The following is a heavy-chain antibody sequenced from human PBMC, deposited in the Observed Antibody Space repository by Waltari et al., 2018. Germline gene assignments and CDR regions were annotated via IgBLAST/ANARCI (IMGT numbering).Heavy chain of an antibody. Sequence: QVQLVQSGAEVKKPGASVKVSCKASGYTFTGYYMHWVRQAPGQGLEWRGLINPNSGGTNDAQKFQGRVTMTRDTSISTAYMELSRLRSDDTAVYYCARDFGSSWSTANNWFDPWGQGTLVTVSS. CDR2: INPNSGGT. J-gene: IGHJ5*02. D-gene: IGHD6-13*01. V-gene: IGHV1-2*06. CDR3: ARDFGSSWSTANNWFDP. CDR1: GYTFTGYY.